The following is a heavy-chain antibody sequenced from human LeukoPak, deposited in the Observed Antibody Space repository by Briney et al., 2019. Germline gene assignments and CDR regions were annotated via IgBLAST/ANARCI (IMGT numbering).Heavy chain of an antibody. Sequence: GGSLRLSSAASGFTFSDYYMSWIRQAPGKGLEWVSYISSSGNTIYYADSVKGRFTISRDNAKNSLYLQMNSLRAEDTALYYCARDEGYCSGGSCYPPYYWGQGTLVTVSS. J-gene: IGHJ4*02. CDR2: ISSSGNTI. D-gene: IGHD2-15*01. CDR1: GFTFSDYY. V-gene: IGHV3-11*01. CDR3: ARDEGYCSGGSCYPPYY.